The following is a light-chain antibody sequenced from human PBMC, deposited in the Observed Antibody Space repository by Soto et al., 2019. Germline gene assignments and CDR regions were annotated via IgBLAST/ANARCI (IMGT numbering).Light chain of an antibody. V-gene: IGKV1-39*01. J-gene: IGKJ4*01. CDR3: QQSYSAPLS. CDR1: QSISSY. CDR2: AAS. Sequence: DIQMTQSPSSLSASVGARVTITCRASQSISSYLNWFQQKPGKAPKLLIYAASSLQSGVPSRFSGSGSGTDFTLTISSLQPEDFATYYCQQSYSAPLSFGGGTNVEIK.